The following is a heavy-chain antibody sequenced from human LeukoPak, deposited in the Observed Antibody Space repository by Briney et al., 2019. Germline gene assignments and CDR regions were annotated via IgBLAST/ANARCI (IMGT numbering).Heavy chain of an antibody. CDR3: ARVDIVVVPAAPLDY. J-gene: IGHJ4*02. D-gene: IGHD2-2*01. V-gene: IGHV1-18*01. CDR1: GYTFTSYG. Sequence: ASVKVSCKASGYTFTSYGISWVRQAPGQGLEWMGWISAYNGNTNHAQKLQGRVTMTTDTSTSTAYMELRSLRSDDTAVYYCARVDIVVVPAAPLDYWGQGTLVTVSS. CDR2: ISAYNGNT.